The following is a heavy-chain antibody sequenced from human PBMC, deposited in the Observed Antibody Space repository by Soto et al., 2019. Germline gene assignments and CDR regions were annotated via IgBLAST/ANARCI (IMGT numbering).Heavy chain of an antibody. CDR2: FDPEDGET. CDR1: GYTLTELS. CDR3: ITDTSRVGSGCWFIGNEVGY. J-gene: IGHJ4*02. V-gene: IGHV1-24*01. D-gene: IGHD6-19*01. Sequence: ASVKVSCKVSGYTLTELSMHWVRQAPGKGLEWMGGFDPEDGETIYAQKFQGRVTMTVATSTDTAYMELSSLRSEVTAVYSCITDTSRVGSGCWFIGNEVGYWGQGTLVTVSS.